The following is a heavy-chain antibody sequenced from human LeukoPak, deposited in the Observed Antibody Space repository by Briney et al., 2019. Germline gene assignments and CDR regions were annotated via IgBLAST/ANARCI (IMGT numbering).Heavy chain of an antibody. Sequence: ASVKVSCTASGYTFTSYAMHWVRQAPGQRLEWMGWINAGNGNTKYSQKFQGRVTITRDTSASTAYMELSSPRSEDTAVYYCARGGIAAAGTSWGQGTLVTVSS. V-gene: IGHV1-3*01. CDR2: INAGNGNT. CDR3: ARGGIAAAGTS. D-gene: IGHD6-13*01. J-gene: IGHJ5*02. CDR1: GYTFTSYA.